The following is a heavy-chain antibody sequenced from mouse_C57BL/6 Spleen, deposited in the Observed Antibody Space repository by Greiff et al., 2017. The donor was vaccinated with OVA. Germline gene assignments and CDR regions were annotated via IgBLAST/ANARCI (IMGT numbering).Heavy chain of an antibody. J-gene: IGHJ3*01. CDR2: IDPENGDT. V-gene: IGHV14-4*01. Sequence: VQLQQSGAELVRPGASVKLSCTASGFNIKDDYMHWVKQRPEQGLEWIGWIDPENGDTEYASKFQGKATITADTSSNTAYLQLSSLTSEDTAVYYCTYYRSTAFAYWGQGTLVTVSA. CDR3: TYYRSTAFAY. D-gene: IGHD1-1*01. CDR1: GFNIKDDY.